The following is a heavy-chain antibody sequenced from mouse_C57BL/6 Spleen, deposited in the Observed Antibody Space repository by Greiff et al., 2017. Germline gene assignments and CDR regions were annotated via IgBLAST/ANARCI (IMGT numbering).Heavy chain of an antibody. CDR2: IYPGDGDT. D-gene: IGHD3-3*01. CDR1: GYAFSSYW. Sequence: VQLQESGAELVKPGASVKISCKASGYAFSSYWMNWVKQRPGKGLEWIRQIYPGDGDTNSNGKFKGKATLTADKASSTAYMQPSSLTSEDSAVYFCAREGLARYFDVWGTGTTVTVSS. J-gene: IGHJ1*03. CDR3: AREGLARYFDV. V-gene: IGHV1-80*01.